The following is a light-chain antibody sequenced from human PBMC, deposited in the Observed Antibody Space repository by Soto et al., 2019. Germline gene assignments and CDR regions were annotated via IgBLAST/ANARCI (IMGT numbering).Light chain of an antibody. Sequence: QSVLTQPPSASGTPGQRVTISCSGSSSNIGSTTVNWYQQLPGTAPKLLIYSNNQRPSGVPDRFSGSKSGTSASLAISGLQSEDEADYYCAACDDSLNGYVFGTGTRSPS. CDR3: AACDDSLNGYV. V-gene: IGLV1-44*01. CDR2: SNN. J-gene: IGLJ1*01. CDR1: SSNIGSTT.